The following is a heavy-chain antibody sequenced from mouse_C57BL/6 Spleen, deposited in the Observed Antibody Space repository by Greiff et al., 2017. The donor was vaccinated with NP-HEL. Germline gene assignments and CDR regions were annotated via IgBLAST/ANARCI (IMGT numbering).Heavy chain of an antibody. CDR3: ARGNYGGAWFAY. Sequence: VQLQQSGPELVKPGASVKISCKASGYTFTDYYMNWVKQSHGKSLEWIGDINPNNGGTSYNQKFKGKATLTVDKSSSTAYMELRSLTSEDSAVDYCARGNYGGAWFAYWGQGTLVTVSA. CDR1: GYTFTDYY. D-gene: IGHD1-1*01. J-gene: IGHJ3*01. CDR2: INPNNGGT. V-gene: IGHV1-26*01.